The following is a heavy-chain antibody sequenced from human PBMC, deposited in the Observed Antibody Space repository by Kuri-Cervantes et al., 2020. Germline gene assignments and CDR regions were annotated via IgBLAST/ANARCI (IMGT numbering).Heavy chain of an antibody. D-gene: IGHD3-3*01. V-gene: IGHV1-8*01. CDR2: MNPNSGNR. Sequence: VKVSCKTSGYSFTNFAMNWVRQAPGQGLEWMGWMNPNSGNRVSAQKFQGRLSMTRNTSISTAYMELSSLTSEDTAVYFCARGAVLDFWSGHYVNWFDPWGQGTLVTVSS. J-gene: IGHJ5*02. CDR1: GYSFTNFA. CDR3: ARGAVLDFWSGHYVNWFDP.